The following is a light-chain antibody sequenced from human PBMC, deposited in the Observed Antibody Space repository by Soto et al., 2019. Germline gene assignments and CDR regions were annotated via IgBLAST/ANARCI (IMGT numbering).Light chain of an antibody. Sequence: DIQMTQSPSSLSASVGDRVTITCRASQSISNYLNWYQQKPGKDPKLLIYAVSSLQGDVPSRFSGSGSGTDFTLTISSLQPDDFATYYCQQSYSTPLTFGPGTKVDIK. CDR2: AVS. V-gene: IGKV1-39*01. J-gene: IGKJ3*01. CDR3: QQSYSTPLT. CDR1: QSISNY.